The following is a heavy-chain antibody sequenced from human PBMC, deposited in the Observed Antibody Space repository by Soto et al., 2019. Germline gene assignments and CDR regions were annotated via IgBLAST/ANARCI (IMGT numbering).Heavy chain of an antibody. CDR3: ARSIVGATIFFRPPDY. Sequence: GASVKVSCKASGGTFSSYAISWVRQAPGQGLEWMGGIIPIFGTANYAQKFQGRVTITADESTSTAYMELSSLRSEDTAVYYCARSIVGATIFFRPPDYWGQGTLVTVSS. CDR2: IIPIFGTA. V-gene: IGHV1-69*13. CDR1: GGTFSSYA. D-gene: IGHD1-26*01. J-gene: IGHJ4*02.